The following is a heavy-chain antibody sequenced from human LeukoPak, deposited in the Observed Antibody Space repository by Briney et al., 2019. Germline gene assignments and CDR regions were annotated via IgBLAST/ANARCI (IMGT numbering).Heavy chain of an antibody. CDR1: GGSFSGYY. CDR2: INHSGST. CDR3: ARGRYRSSTSCYSSSFGY. V-gene: IGHV4-34*01. D-gene: IGHD2-2*02. J-gene: IGHJ4*02. Sequence: TSSETLSLTCAVYGGSFSGYYWSWIRQPPGKGLEWIGEINHSGSTNYNPSLKSRVTISVDTSKNQFSLKLSSVTAADTAVYYCARGRYRSSTSCYSSSFGYWGQGTLVTVSS.